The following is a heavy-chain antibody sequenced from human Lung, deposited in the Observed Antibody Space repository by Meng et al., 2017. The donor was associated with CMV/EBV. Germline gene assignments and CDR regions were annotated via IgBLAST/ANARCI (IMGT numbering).Heavy chain of an antibody. J-gene: IGHJ1*01. CDR3: ASGSGYRYLQH. D-gene: IGHD3-3*01. V-gene: IGHV4-59*01. CDR1: GGSISSYY. CDR2: TYYSGST. Sequence: SETLSLTCTVSGGSISSYYWSWIRQLPGKGLEWIGYTYYSGSTNYNPSLKSRVTISVDTSKNQFSLKLSSVTAADTAVYYCASGSGYRYLQHWGQGTLVTVSS.